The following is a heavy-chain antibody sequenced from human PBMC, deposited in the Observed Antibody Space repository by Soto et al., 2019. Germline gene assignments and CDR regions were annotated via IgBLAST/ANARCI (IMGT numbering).Heavy chain of an antibody. CDR1: GFTFSSYS. J-gene: IGHJ6*02. CDR3: ARDGILTGYYYYGMDV. CDR2: ISSSSSYI. Sequence: GGSLRLSCAASGFTFSSYSMNWVRQAPGKGLEWVSSISSSSSYIYYADSVKGRFTISRDNAKNSLYLQMNSLRAEDTAVYYCARDGILTGYYYYGMDVWGQGTEVTVSS. V-gene: IGHV3-21*01. D-gene: IGHD3-9*01.